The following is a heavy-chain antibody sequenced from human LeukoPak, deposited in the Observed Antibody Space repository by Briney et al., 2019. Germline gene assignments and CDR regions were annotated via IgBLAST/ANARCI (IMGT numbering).Heavy chain of an antibody. CDR3: ARDGMITFGGALDY. Sequence: GGPLRLSCAASGFTVSNNYMTWVRQAPGKGLEWVSLIYSGGSTYYADSVKGRFTISRDNSKNTLYLQMNSLRAEDTAVYYCARDGMITFGGALDYWGQGTLVTVSS. V-gene: IGHV3-66*01. CDR2: IYSGGST. D-gene: IGHD3-16*01. J-gene: IGHJ4*02. CDR1: GFTVSNNY.